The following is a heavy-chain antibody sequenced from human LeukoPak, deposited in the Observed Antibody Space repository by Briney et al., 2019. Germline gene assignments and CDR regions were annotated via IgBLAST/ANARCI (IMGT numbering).Heavy chain of an antibody. CDR1: GGSFSGYY. V-gene: IGHV4-34*01. Sequence: SETLSLTCAVYGGSFSGYYWSWIRQPPGKGLEWIGEINHSGSTNYNPSLKSRVTISVDTSKNQFSLKLSSVTAADTAVYYCATDCSSTSCYIPYDYWGQGTLVTVSS. CDR2: INHSGST. D-gene: IGHD2-2*02. CDR3: ATDCSSTSCYIPYDY. J-gene: IGHJ4*02.